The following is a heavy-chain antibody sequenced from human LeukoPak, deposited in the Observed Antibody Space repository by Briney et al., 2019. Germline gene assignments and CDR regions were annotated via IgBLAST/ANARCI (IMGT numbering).Heavy chain of an antibody. CDR3: ARVGDYYDSNFDY. CDR2: MNPNRGNT. V-gene: IGHV1-8*01. CDR1: GYTFTSYD. Sequence: ASVNVSCKASGYTFTSYDINWVRQATGQGLEWMGWMNPNRGNTGYAQKIQGRVTMTRNTSINTAYMELSSLRSEDTAVYSCARVGDYYDSNFDYWGQGTLVTVSS. D-gene: IGHD3-22*01. J-gene: IGHJ4*02.